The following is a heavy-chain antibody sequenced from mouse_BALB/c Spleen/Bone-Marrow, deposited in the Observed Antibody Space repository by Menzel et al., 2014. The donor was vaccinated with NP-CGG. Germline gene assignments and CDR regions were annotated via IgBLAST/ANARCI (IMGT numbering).Heavy chain of an antibody. CDR2: INPSTGYT. D-gene: IGHD2-1*01. CDR3: ASPYGNYDAMDY. V-gene: IGHV1-7*01. J-gene: IGHJ4*01. CDR1: GYTFTSYW. Sequence: VQRVESGAELAKPGASVKMSCKASGYTFTSYWMHWVKQRSGQGLEWIGYINPSTGYTEYNQKFKDKATLTADKSSSTAYMQLSSLTSEDSAVYYCASPYGNYDAMDYWGQGTSVTVSS.